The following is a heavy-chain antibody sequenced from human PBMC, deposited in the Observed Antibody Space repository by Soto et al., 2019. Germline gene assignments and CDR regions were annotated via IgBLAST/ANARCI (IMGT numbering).Heavy chain of an antibody. CDR3: ARERDTAMVMDGMDV. CDR1: GFTFSNYA. V-gene: IGHV3-23*01. D-gene: IGHD5-18*01. J-gene: IGHJ6*02. CDR2: LSGSGDNT. Sequence: GESLKISCAASGFTFSNYAMSWVRQAPGKGLEWVSALSGSGDNTYYADSVKGRFTISRDNSKNTLFVQMNSLRAEDTAVYYCARERDTAMVMDGMDVWGQGTTVTVSS.